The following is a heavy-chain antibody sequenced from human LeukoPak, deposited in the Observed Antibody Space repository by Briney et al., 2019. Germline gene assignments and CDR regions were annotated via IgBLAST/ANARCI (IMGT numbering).Heavy chain of an antibody. CDR2: ISGSGYNT. J-gene: IGHJ5*02. V-gene: IGHV3-23*01. CDR1: GFTFSSYA. Sequence: GGSLRLSCAASGFTFSSYAMSWVRQVPGKGLEWVSAISGSGYNTYYADSVKGRFTISRDNSENTLYLHMDTLRAEDTALYICAKDRSGGTTTTVMVAWGRGTLVSVSS. CDR3: AKDRSGGTTTTVMVA. D-gene: IGHD4-17*01.